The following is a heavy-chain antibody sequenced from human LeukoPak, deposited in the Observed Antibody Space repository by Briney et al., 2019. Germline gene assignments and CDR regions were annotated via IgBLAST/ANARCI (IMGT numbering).Heavy chain of an antibody. CDR1: GFTFSSYW. D-gene: IGHD2-2*02. V-gene: IGHV3-7*01. Sequence: GGSLRLSCAASGFTFSSYWISWVRQAPGKGLEWEANIKQDGSEKYYVDSVKGRFTISRDNAKNSLYLQMNSLRAEDTPVYYCARDGYCSSTSCYTGLVYWGQGTLVTVSS. CDR2: IKQDGSEK. J-gene: IGHJ4*02. CDR3: ARDGYCSSTSCYTGLVY.